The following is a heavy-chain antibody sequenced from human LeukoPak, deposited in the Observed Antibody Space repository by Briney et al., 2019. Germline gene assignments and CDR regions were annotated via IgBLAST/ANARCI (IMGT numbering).Heavy chain of an antibody. J-gene: IGHJ4*02. CDR1: GFTFSSYA. D-gene: IGHD5-24*01. CDR3: AREVDGYQNFDY. V-gene: IGHV3-30-3*01. CDR2: ISYDGSNK. Sequence: GGSLRLSCAASGFTFSSYAMHWVRQAPGKGLEWVAVISYDGSNKYYADSVKGRFTISRDNSKNTLYLQMNSLRAEDTAVYYCAREVDGYQNFDYWGQGTLVTVSS.